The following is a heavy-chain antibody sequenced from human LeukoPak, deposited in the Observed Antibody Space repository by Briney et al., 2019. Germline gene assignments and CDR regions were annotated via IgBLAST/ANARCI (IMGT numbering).Heavy chain of an antibody. J-gene: IGHJ3*01. V-gene: IGHV4-59*08. Sequence: PSGTLSLTCTVSGGSISSYYWSWIRQPPGKGLEWIGYIYYSGSTNYNPSLKSRVTISVDTSKNQFSLKLSSVTAADTAVYYCARRQTSQQPPQWGQGTMVTVSS. CDR2: IYYSGST. CDR3: ARRQTSQQPPQ. D-gene: IGHD6-13*01. CDR1: GGSISSYY.